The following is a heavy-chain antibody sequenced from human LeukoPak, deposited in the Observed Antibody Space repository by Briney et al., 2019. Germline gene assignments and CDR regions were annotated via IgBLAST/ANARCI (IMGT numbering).Heavy chain of an antibody. D-gene: IGHD5-18*01. V-gene: IGHV4-30-4*07. Sequence: PSETLSLTCAVSGGSISSGGYSWSWIRQPPGKGLEWIGYIYYSGSTYYNPSLKSRVTISVDTSKNQFSLKLSSVTAADTAVYYCARDVGYSYGYWGQGTLVTVSS. J-gene: IGHJ4*02. CDR1: GGSISSGGYS. CDR2: IYYSGST. CDR3: ARDVGYSYGY.